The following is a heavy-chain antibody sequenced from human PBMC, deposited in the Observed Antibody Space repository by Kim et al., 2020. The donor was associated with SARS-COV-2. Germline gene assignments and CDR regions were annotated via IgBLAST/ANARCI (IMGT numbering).Heavy chain of an antibody. Sequence: GGSLRLSCAASGFTVSSNYMSWVRQAPGKGLEWVSVIYSGGSTYYADSVKGRFTISRDNSKNTLYLQMNSLRAEDTAVYYCARSLRSYFYDNRYFDYWGQGSLVTVSS. CDR2: IYSGGST. D-gene: IGHD3-22*01. J-gene: IGHJ4*02. CDR1: GFTVSSNY. CDR3: ARSLRSYFYDNRYFDY. V-gene: IGHV3-53*01.